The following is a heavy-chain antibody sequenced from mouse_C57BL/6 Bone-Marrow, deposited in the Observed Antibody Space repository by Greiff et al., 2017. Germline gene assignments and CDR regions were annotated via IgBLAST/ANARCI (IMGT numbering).Heavy chain of an antibody. V-gene: IGHV14-1*01. Sequence: VQLQQSGAELVLPGASVKLSCTASGFNFKDYYMHWVKQRPEQGLEWIGRIDPADGDTVYAPTFQGKDTMTADTSSNTAYLQLSSLTSEDTADYYCSITAGVYWYFDVWGTGTTVTVSS. CDR3: SITAGVYWYFDV. CDR2: IDPADGDT. CDR1: GFNFKDYY. D-gene: IGHD1-1*01. J-gene: IGHJ1*03.